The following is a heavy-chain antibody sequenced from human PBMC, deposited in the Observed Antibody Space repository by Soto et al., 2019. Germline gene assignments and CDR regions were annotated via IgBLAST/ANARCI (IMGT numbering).Heavy chain of an antibody. J-gene: IGHJ6*03. CDR1: GFIFTNYA. D-gene: IGHD3-10*01. V-gene: IGHV3-23*01. CDR3: AKNYFMDV. Sequence: EVQLLESGGGLVQPGGSLRLSCAASGFIFTNYAMSWVRQAPGKGLEWVSSISRTGDAHYADSVRGRFTISRDDSKNTLYLQLNSLRAEYTAVYNCAKNYFMDVWGKGTTVTVSS. CDR2: ISRTGDA.